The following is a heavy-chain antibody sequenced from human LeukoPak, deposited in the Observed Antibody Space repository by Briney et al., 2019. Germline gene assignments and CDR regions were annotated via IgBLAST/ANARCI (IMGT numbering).Heavy chain of an antibody. V-gene: IGHV1-18*01. CDR2: ISAYNGNT. Sequence: GASVKVSCKASGGTFSSYGISWVRQAPGQGLEWMGWISAYNGNTNYAQKLQGRVTMTTDTSTSTAYMELRSLRSDDTAVYYCARDQEVAGSHVPAPSYDAFDIWGQGTMVTVSS. CDR3: ARDQEVAGSHVPAPSYDAFDI. D-gene: IGHD6-19*01. CDR1: GGTFSSYG. J-gene: IGHJ3*02.